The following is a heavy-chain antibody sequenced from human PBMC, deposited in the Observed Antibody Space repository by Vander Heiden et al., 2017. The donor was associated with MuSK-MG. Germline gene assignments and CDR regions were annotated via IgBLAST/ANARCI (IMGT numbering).Heavy chain of an antibody. V-gene: IGHV4-59*01. CDR1: GGSISSYY. J-gene: IGHJ2*01. CDR3: ARDTWYFDL. Sequence: QVQLQESGPGLVKPSETLSLTCTVPGGSISSYYWSWMRQPPGKGLEWIGYIYYSGSTNYNPSLKSRVTISVDTSKNQFSLKLSSVTAADTAVYYCARDTWYFDLWGRGTLVTVSS. CDR2: IYYSGST.